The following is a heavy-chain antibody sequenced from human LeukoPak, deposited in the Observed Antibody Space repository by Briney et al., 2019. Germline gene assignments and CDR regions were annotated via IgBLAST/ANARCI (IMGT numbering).Heavy chain of an antibody. D-gene: IGHD6-19*01. CDR1: GGTFSSYT. V-gene: IGHV1-69*02. CDR2: IIPILGIA. J-gene: IGHJ4*02. Sequence: VASVKVSCKASGGTFSSYTISWVRQTPGQGLEWMGRIIPILGIANYAQKFQGRVTITADKSTSTAYMELSSLRSEDTAVYYCARGSDSSGWYHYWGQGTLVTVSS. CDR3: ARGSDSSGWYHY.